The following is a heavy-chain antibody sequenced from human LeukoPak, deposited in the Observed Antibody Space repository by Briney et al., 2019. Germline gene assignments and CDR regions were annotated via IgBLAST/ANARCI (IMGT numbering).Heavy chain of an antibody. CDR1: GFTFSSYA. J-gene: IGHJ5*02. V-gene: IGHV3-30-3*01. CDR3: ARGVDP. Sequence: GGSLRLSCAASGFTFSSYAMHWVRQAPGKGLKWVAVISYDGSNKYYADSVKGRFTISRDNSKNTLYLQMNSLRAEDTAVYYCARGVDPWGQGTLVTVSS. CDR2: ISYDGSNK.